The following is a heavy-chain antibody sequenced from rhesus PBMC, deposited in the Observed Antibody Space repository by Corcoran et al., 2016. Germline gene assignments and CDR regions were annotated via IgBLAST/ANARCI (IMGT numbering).Heavy chain of an antibody. J-gene: IGHJ4*01. CDR1: GGSISGYYY. V-gene: IGHV4-73*01. CDR2: IYGNSAST. D-gene: IGHD6-25*01. CDR3: ARDADIAAAELYFDY. Sequence: QVQPPQWGAGLVKPSETLSLPCAGYGGSISGYYYRSWIRPPPGKGLEWIGYIYGNSASTNYNPSLKNRVTISKDTSKNQFSLKLSSVTAADTAVYYCARDADIAAAELYFDYWGQGVLVTVSS.